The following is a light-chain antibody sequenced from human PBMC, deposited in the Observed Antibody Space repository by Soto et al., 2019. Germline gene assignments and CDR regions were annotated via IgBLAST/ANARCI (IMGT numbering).Light chain of an antibody. CDR1: QSVSSS. CDR3: QQYTNWLT. J-gene: IGKJ4*01. CDR2: GAS. V-gene: IGKV3-15*01. Sequence: EIVMTQSPATLSVSPGERVTLSCRASQSVSSSLAWYQQKPGQSPRLLIYGASTRATGIPARFSGSVSGTGFTLTISSLQSEDFAVYYCQQYTNWLTFGGGTKVEIK.